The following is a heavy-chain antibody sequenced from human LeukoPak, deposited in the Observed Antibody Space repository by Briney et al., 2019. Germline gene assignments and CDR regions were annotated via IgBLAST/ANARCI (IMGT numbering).Heavy chain of an antibody. CDR1: GGSISSGDYY. CDR2: IYYSGST. Sequence: SSETLSLTCTVSGGSISSGDYYWSWIRQPPGKGLEWIGYIYYSGSTYYNPSLKSRVTISVDTSKNQFSLKLSSVTAADTAVYYCASTMTVVANGVDPWGQGTLVTVSS. CDR3: ASTMTVVANGVDP. V-gene: IGHV4-30-4*01. J-gene: IGHJ5*02. D-gene: IGHD3-22*01.